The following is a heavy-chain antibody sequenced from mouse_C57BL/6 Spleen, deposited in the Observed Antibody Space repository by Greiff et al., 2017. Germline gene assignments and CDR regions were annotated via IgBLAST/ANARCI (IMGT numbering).Heavy chain of an antibody. Sequence: DVKLQESGAELVRPGASVKLSCTASGFNIKDDYMHWVKQRPEQGLEWIGWIDPENGDTEYASKFQGKATITADTSSNTAYLQLSSLTSEDTAVYYCTRYYGSSAWFAYWGQWTLVTVSA. CDR2: IDPENGDT. CDR1: GFNIKDDY. D-gene: IGHD1-1*01. CDR3: TRYYGSSAWFAY. V-gene: IGHV14-4*01. J-gene: IGHJ3*01.